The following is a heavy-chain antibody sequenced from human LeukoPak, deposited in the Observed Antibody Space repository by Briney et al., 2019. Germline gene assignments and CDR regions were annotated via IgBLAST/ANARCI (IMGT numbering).Heavy chain of an antibody. D-gene: IGHD5-12*01. V-gene: IGHV3-21*01. CDR2: ISSSSSYI. CDR3: ARDIVATIDAFDI. CDR1: GFTFSSYS. J-gene: IGHJ3*02. Sequence: SGGSLRLSCAASGFTFSSYSMNWVRQAPGKGLEWVSSISSSSSYIYYADSVKGRFTISRDNAKNSLYLQMNSLRAEDTAVYYCARDIVATIDAFDIWGQGTMVTVSS.